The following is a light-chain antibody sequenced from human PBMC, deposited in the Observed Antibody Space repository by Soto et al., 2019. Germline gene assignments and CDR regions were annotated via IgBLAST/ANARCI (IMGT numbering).Light chain of an antibody. CDR3: SSYSRSSTRV. CDR2: GVS. Sequence: QSVLTQPASVSGSPGQSITISCTGTSSDIGAYNYVSWYQQHPGKAPKIIISGVSNRPSGSSSRFSGSKSDNTASLTISGLQAEDEADYYCSSYSRSSTRVFGGGTKLTVL. J-gene: IGLJ3*02. CDR1: SSDIGAYNY. V-gene: IGLV2-14*03.